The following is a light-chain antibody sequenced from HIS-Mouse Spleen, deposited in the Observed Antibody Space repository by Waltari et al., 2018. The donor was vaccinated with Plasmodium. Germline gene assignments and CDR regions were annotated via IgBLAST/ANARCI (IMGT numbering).Light chain of an antibody. V-gene: IGLV2-8*01. CDR2: EVS. CDR1: SSDVGGYNY. Sequence: QSALTQPPSASGSPGQSVTISCTGTSSDVGGYNYVSWYQQHPGKAPKLMIYEVSKGPSGVPDRFAGSKSGNTASLTVSGLQAEDEADYYCSSYAGSNNFCVFGTGTKVTVL. CDR3: SSYAGSNNFCV. J-gene: IGLJ1*01.